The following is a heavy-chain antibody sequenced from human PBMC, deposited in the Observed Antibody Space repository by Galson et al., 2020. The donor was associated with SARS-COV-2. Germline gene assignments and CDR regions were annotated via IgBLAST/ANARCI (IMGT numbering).Heavy chain of an antibody. D-gene: IGHD3-10*01. Sequence: SGPTLLKPTQTLTLTCTFSGFSLSTSGVGVGWIRQPPGKALEWLALIYWDDDKRYSPSLKSRLTITKDTSKNQVVLTMTNMDPVDTATYYCAHRSITMVRGSFDPWGQGTLVTVSS. V-gene: IGHV2-5*02. CDR2: IYWDDDK. CDR1: GFSLSTSGVG. CDR3: AHRSITMVRGSFDP. J-gene: IGHJ5*02.